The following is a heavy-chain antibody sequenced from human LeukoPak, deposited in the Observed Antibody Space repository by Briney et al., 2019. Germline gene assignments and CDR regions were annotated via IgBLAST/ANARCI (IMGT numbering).Heavy chain of an antibody. J-gene: IGHJ6*03. Sequence: SVRVSCKASGGTFSSYAISWVRQAPGQGLEWMGGIIPIFGTANYAQKFQGRVTITTDESTGTAYMELSSLRSEDTAVYYCASVRVCSSTSCSRDYYYYYMDVWGKGTTVTVSS. V-gene: IGHV1-69*05. CDR2: IIPIFGTA. D-gene: IGHD2-2*01. CDR3: ASVRVCSSTSCSRDYYYYYMDV. CDR1: GGTFSSYA.